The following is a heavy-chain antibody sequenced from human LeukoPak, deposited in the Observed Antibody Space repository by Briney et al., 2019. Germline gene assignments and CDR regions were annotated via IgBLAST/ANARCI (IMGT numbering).Heavy chain of an antibody. CDR2: IYYSGST. CDR1: GGSISSYY. D-gene: IGHD3-3*01. Sequence: SETLSLTCTVSGGSISSYYWSWIRQPPGKGLEGIGYIYYSGSTNYNPSLKSRVTISVDTSKNQFSLKLSSVPAAATAVYYCARAGGYYGYFDYWGQGTLVTVSS. J-gene: IGHJ4*02. V-gene: IGHV4-59*01. CDR3: ARAGGYYGYFDY.